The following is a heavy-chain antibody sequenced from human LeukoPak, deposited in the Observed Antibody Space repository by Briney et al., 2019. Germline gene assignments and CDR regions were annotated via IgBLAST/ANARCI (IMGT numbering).Heavy chain of an antibody. D-gene: IGHD3-16*01. CDR2: IYHSGST. V-gene: IGHV4-59*08. J-gene: IGHJ4*02. CDR3: ARRGDL. Sequence: SETLSLTCTVSGGSISSYYWSWIRQPPGKGLEWIGSIYHSGSTYYNPSLKSRVTISVDTSKNQFSLKLSSVTAADTAVYYCARRGDLWGQGTLVTVSS. CDR1: GGSISSYY.